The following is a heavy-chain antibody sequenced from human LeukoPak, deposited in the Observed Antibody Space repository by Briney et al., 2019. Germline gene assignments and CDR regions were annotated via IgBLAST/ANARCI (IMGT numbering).Heavy chain of an antibody. J-gene: IGHJ4*02. CDR1: GFTFSTYS. V-gene: IGHV3-21*01. Sequence: GGSLRLSCAASGFTFSTYSMNWLRLAPGKGLEWVSSISPDSNYKYYVDSVKGRFTISRDDAKSSLYLQMNSLRAEDTAVYYCVRGGYRGFDYEYWGQGTLVTVSS. D-gene: IGHD5-12*01. CDR3: VRGGYRGFDYEY. CDR2: ISPDSNYK.